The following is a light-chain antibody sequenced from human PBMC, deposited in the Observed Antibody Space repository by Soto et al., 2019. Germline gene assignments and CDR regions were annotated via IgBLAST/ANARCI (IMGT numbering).Light chain of an antibody. CDR1: QDINGY. CDR3: QHGYGAPYS. V-gene: IGKV1-39*01. CDR2: SAS. J-gene: IGKJ2*03. Sequence: DIQMTQSPSSVSASIGDTVTITCRASQDINGYLNWYQQKPGEVPKLLIYSASTLHSGVPSRFTGSGSETDFTLTIRSLQPEDFATYYCQHGYGAPYSFGRGTKVDI.